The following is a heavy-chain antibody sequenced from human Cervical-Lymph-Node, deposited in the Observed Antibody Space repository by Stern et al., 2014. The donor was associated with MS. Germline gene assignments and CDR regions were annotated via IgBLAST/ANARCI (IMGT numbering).Heavy chain of an antibody. J-gene: IGHJ4*02. CDR1: GYTFTTYW. V-gene: IGHV5-51*01. CDR2: IYPRDSDA. Sequence: VQMVQSGAEVKKPGESLKISCKASGYTFTTYWIGWVRQVSGKGLEWMGNIYPRDSDARLSPSFQGQVTISVDKSITTAYLQWSSLKASDTAMYYCARRGPAAEIDFWGQGTLVTVSS. CDR3: ARRGPAAEIDF. D-gene: IGHD6-13*01.